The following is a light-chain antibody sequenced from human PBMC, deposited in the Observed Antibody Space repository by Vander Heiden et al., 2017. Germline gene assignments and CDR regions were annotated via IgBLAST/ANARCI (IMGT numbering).Light chain of an antibody. CDR2: QDS. CDR3: QAWDSSTAV. J-gene: IGLJ2*01. Sequence: SYKLTQPPSVSVSPGQTATIPCSGDKLGDKYACWYQQKPGQCPVLVIYQDSKRPSGIPERFSGSNSGNTATLTISGTQAMDEADYYCQAWDSSTAVFGGGTKLTVL. V-gene: IGLV3-1*01. CDR1: KLGDKY.